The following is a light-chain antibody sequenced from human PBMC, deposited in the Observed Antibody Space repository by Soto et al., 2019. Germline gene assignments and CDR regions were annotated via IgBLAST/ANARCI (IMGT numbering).Light chain of an antibody. J-gene: IGLJ1*01. CDR2: DVN. CDR3: CASFGSYCYV. CDR1: SNDVGGYHY. Sequence: QSVLTQPRSVSGSPGQSVTISCTGSSNDVGGYHYVSWYQHHPGKAPKLVIFDVNRRPSGVPHRFSGSKSDNTASLTISGLQAGDEADYYCCASFGSYCYVFGSGTK. V-gene: IGLV2-11*01.